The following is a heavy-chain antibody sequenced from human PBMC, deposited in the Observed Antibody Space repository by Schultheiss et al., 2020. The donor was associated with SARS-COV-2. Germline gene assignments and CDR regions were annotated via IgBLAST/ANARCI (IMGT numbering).Heavy chain of an antibody. CDR3: ARDDFWSGHYGMDV. CDR1: GGSISSSSYY. CDR2: IYYSGST. V-gene: IGHV4-39*07. J-gene: IGHJ6*02. Sequence: SQTLSLTCTVSGGSISSSSYYWGWIRQPPGKGLEWIGSIYYSGSTNYNPSLKSRVTMSVDTSKNQFSLELSSVTAADTAVYYCARDDFWSGHYGMDVWGQGTTVTVSS. D-gene: IGHD3-3*01.